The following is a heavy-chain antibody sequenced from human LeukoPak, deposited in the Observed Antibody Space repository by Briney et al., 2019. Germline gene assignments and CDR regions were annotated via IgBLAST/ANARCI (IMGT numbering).Heavy chain of an antibody. V-gene: IGHV4-59*01. D-gene: IGHD6-19*01. Sequence: SETLSLTCTVSGGSISSYYWSWIRQPPGKGLEWIGYIYYSGSTNYNPSLKSRVTMSVDPSKNQFSLKLSSVTAADTAVYYCARDELQWLPPYYYYYGMDVWGQGTTVTVSS. CDR1: GGSISSYY. CDR2: IYYSGST. J-gene: IGHJ6*02. CDR3: ARDELQWLPPYYYYYGMDV.